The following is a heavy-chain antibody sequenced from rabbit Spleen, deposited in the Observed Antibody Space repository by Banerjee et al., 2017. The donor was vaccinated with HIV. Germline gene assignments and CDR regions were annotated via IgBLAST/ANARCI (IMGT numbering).Heavy chain of an antibody. J-gene: IGHJ6*01. CDR1: GFSFSNKAV. CDR3: ARDSGSSFSSYGMDL. D-gene: IGHD8-1*01. Sequence: QSLEESGGGLVQPEGSLKLSCTASGFSFSNKAVMCWVRQAPGKGLEWIACIDAGSSGFTYHASWAKGRFTISKTSSTTVTLQMTSLTAADTATYFCARDSGSSFSSYGMDLWGPGTLVTVS. CDR2: IDAGSSGFT. V-gene: IGHV1S40*01.